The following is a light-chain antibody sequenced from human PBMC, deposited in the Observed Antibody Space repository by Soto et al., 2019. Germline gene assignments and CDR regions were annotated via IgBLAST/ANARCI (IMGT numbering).Light chain of an antibody. CDR3: SSYTGTDNSVI. J-gene: IGLJ2*01. V-gene: IGLV2-8*01. CDR1: SSDIGGHNF. Sequence: QSALTQPPSASGSPGQSITISCTGTSSDIGGHNFVSWYQQHPDKAPRLLIFEVNKRPSGVPDRFSASKSGITASLTVSGFQPEDEAASFCSSYTGTDNSVIFGGGTKVTVL. CDR2: EVN.